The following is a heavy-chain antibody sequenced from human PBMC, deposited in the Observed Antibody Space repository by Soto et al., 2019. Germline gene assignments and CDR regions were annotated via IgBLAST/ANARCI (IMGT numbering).Heavy chain of an antibody. J-gene: IGHJ4*02. D-gene: IGHD3-10*01. CDR3: AKDRGRAYYYGSGSYLLYFDY. CDR2: ISYDGSNK. Sequence: GGSLRLSCAASGFTFSSYGMHWVRQAPGKGLEWVAVISYDGSNKYYADSVKGRFTISRDNSKNTLYLQMNSLRAEDTAVYYCAKDRGRAYYYGSGSYLLYFDYWGQGTLVTVSS. CDR1: GFTFSSYG. V-gene: IGHV3-30*18.